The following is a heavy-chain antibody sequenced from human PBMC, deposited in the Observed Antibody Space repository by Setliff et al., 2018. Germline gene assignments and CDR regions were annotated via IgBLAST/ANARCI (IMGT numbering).Heavy chain of an antibody. D-gene: IGHD3-3*01. Sequence: TGGSLRLSCATSGFTLSRHAIHWVRQSPGRGLEWVAVIWHDGSIQYYTDSVKGRFNISRDNSKNMVYLQMNSLSAEDTAVYYCAREKYYNFWNGYDYYYYYMDVWGIGTTVTVS. CDR2: IWHDGSIQ. J-gene: IGHJ6*03. CDR3: AREKYYNFWNGYDYYYYYMDV. CDR1: GFTLSRHA. V-gene: IGHV3-33*01.